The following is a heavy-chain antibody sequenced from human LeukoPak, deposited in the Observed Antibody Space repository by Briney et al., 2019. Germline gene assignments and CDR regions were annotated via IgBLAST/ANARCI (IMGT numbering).Heavy chain of an antibody. V-gene: IGHV3-48*03. CDR1: GFTFSTYE. CDR2: ISGSGYPI. J-gene: IGHJ4*02. CDR3: ARERSSSWTYYFDY. D-gene: IGHD6-13*01. Sequence: GGSLRLSCTASGFTFSTYEMNWVRQAPGKGLEWVSYISGSGYPIYYADSVKGRFTISRDNAKNSLYLQMNSLRAEDTAIYYCARERSSSWTYYFDYWGQGTLVTVSS.